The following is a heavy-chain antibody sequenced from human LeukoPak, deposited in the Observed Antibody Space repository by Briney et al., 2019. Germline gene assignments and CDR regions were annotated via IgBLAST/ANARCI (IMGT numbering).Heavy chain of an antibody. CDR3: ARGAFYSSGWYHY. D-gene: IGHD6-19*01. CDR1: GGSISSGGYY. CDR2: IYHSGST. J-gene: IGHJ4*02. V-gene: IGHV4-30-2*01. Sequence: PSETLSLTCTVSGGSISSGGYYWSWIRQPPGKSLEWIGYIYHSGSTYYNPSLKSRVTISVDRSKNQFSLKLSSVTAADTAVYYCARGAFYSSGWYHYWGQGTLVTVSS.